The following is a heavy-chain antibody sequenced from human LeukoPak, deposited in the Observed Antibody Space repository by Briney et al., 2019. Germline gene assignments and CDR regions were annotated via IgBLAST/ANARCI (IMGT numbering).Heavy chain of an antibody. CDR2: ITTSSSYT. D-gene: IGHD3-10*01. Sequence: GGSLRLSCEASGFSFSSYNMDWVRQTPGKGLEWISSITTSSSYTFYADSVKGRFTISRDNARNSLYLQMNSLTAEDTAVYYCAKRGPGSPESGKYYFDYWGQGTLVTVSS. CDR3: AKRGPGSPESGKYYFDY. CDR1: GFSFSSYN. J-gene: IGHJ4*02. V-gene: IGHV3-21*04.